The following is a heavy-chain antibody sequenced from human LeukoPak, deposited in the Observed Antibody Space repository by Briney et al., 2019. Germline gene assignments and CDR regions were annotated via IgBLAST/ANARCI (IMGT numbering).Heavy chain of an antibody. D-gene: IGHD6-13*01. CDR2: IDYSGKT. CDR3: ARVYYSNSYDYWYFDL. J-gene: IGHJ2*01. Sequence: SETLSLTCPVSGDSISRYFWNWIRKPPGRGLEWIGYIDYSGKTNYNPSLNSRVTISVETSKNQFSLKLSSVTAADTAVYYCARVYYSNSYDYWYFDLWGRGTLVTVSS. V-gene: IGHV4-59*01. CDR1: GDSISRYF.